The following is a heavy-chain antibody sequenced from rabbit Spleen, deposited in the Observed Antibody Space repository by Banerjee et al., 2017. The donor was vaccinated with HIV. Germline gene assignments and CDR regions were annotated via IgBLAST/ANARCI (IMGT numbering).Heavy chain of an antibody. V-gene: IGHV1S40*01. CDR3: ARDSGSSFSSYGMDL. Sequence: QSLEESGGDLVKPGASPTLTCTASGFSFSSSYWICWVRQAPGKGLEWIGCIYTGNSGTTYYASWAKGRVTISSDNAQSTVDLKLTSLTPADTATYFCARDSGSSFSSYGMDLWGQGTLVTVS. D-gene: IGHD8-1*01. CDR1: GFSFSSSYW. J-gene: IGHJ6*01. CDR2: IYTGNSGTT.